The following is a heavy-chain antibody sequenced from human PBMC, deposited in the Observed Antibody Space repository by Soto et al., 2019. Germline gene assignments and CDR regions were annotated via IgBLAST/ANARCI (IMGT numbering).Heavy chain of an antibody. V-gene: IGHV4-38-2*01. Sequence: PSETLSLTCAVSGFSITSGYYWGWIRQPPGKGLEWLGSIYYSGSTYYNPSLRSRVTISIEKSKNHFSLNLNSVTAADTAVYYCARGSQWESRSNWLHPSGQGTVLTVYS. CDR3: ARGSQWESRSNWLHP. D-gene: IGHD1-26*01. CDR1: GFSITSGYY. J-gene: IGHJ5*02. CDR2: IYYSGST.